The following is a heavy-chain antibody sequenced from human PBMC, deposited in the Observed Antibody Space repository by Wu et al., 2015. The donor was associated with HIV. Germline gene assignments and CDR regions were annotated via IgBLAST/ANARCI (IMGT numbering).Heavy chain of an antibody. CDR2: INPSGGST. Sequence: QVQLVQSGAEVKKPGASVKVSCKASGYTFTSYYMHWVRQAPGQGLEWMGIINPSGGSTSYAQKFQGRVTMTRDTSTSTVYMELSSLRSEDTAVYYCARVGSIAAAGSYYFDYWGQGTLVTVSS. D-gene: IGHD6-13*01. CDR3: ARVGSIAAAGSYYFDY. V-gene: IGHV1-46*03. CDR1: GYTFTSYY. J-gene: IGHJ4*02.